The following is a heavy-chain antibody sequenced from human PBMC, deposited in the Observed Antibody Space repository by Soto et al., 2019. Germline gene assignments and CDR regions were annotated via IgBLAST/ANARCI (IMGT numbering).Heavy chain of an antibody. CDR1: GGPVRDAYSY. Sequence: PSETLSLTCPVSGGPVRDAYSYWTWIRQPPGKGLEWMGYLSYTGSTYYNPSLRNRATISVDESSNHLSLRLSSVTAADTAVYYCARELEGGVFDIWGRGTLVTVSS. V-gene: IGHV4-30-4*01. D-gene: IGHD2-8*02. CDR3: ARELEGGVFDI. CDR2: LSYTGST. J-gene: IGHJ3*02.